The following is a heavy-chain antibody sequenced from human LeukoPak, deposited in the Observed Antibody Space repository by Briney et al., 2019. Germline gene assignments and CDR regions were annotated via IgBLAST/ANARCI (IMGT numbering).Heavy chain of an antibody. CDR3: AREELFLNFDY. Sequence: PGRSLRLSCAASGFTFSSYAMHWVRQAPGKGLEWVAVISYDGSNKYYADSVKGRFTISRDNSKNTLYLQMNSLRAEDTAVYYCAREELFLNFDYWGQGTLATVSS. CDR2: ISYDGSNK. V-gene: IGHV3-30-3*01. J-gene: IGHJ4*02. CDR1: GFTFSSYA. D-gene: IGHD3-10*01.